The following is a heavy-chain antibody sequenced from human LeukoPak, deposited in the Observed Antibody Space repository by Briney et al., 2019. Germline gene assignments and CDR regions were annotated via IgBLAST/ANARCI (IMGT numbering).Heavy chain of an antibody. Sequence: AASVKLSCKASGGTFSSYAISWVRQAPGQGLEWMGSIIPSFGTTNYAQKVKGRITITTDESKRTAYMELSRLRSEDTSEYYCATSGGTGFYTDFDYWGQGNLVTVSS. CDR2: IIPSFGTT. J-gene: IGHJ4*02. D-gene: IGHD3/OR15-3a*01. CDR3: ATSGGTGFYTDFDY. V-gene: IGHV1-69*05. CDR1: GGTFSSYA.